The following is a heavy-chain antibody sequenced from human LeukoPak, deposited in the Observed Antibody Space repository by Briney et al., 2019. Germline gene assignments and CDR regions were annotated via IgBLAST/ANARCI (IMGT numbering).Heavy chain of an antibody. Sequence: GGSLRLSCAASGFTFSSYGMHWVRQAPGKGLEWVAVIWYDGSNKYYADSVKGRFTISRDNSKNTLYLQMNSLRAEDTAVYYCARDGIATDYYFDYWGQGNLVTVSS. V-gene: IGHV3-33*01. CDR1: GFTFSSYG. CDR3: ARDGIATDYYFDY. J-gene: IGHJ4*02. CDR2: IWYDGSNK. D-gene: IGHD6-13*01.